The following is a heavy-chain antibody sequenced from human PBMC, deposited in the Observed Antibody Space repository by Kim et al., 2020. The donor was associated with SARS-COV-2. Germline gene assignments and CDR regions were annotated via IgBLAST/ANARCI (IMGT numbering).Heavy chain of an antibody. J-gene: IGHJ4*02. CDR3: TSTVNLCFFDY. D-gene: IGHD3-16*01. CDR2: T. V-gene: IGHV3-73*01. Sequence: TTYAASVKGRFTISRDDAKNTAYLQMDSLRTEDTAVYFCTSTVNLCFFDYWGQGTLVTVSS.